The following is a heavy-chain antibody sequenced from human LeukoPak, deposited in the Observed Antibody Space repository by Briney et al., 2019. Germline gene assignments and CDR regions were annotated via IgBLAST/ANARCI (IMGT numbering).Heavy chain of an antibody. CDR3: ARGGRLGSYYYYGMDV. V-gene: IGHV1-18*01. Sequence: ASVKVSCKASGYTFTNYGITWVRQAPGQGLEWLGWISTYNANTEYAQNLQGRVILSTDTSTRTAYMELRSLRSDDTAMYYCARGGRLGSYYYYGMDVWGQGTTVTVSS. CDR1: GYTFTNYG. D-gene: IGHD3-16*01. CDR2: ISTYNANT. J-gene: IGHJ6*02.